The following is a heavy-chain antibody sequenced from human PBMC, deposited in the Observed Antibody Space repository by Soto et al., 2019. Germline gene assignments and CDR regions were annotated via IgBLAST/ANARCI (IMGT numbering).Heavy chain of an antibody. D-gene: IGHD5-12*01. J-gene: IGHJ4*02. CDR3: ARDGGYDYLNHYFDY. Sequence: EVQLVESGGGLVQPGGSLRLSCAASGFTFSSYSMNWVRQAPGKGLEWVSYISSSSSTIYYADSVKGRFTISRDNAKNSLYLPMNSLRDEDTAVYYCARDGGYDYLNHYFDYWGQGTLVTVSS. CDR2: ISSSSSTI. CDR1: GFTFSSYS. V-gene: IGHV3-48*02.